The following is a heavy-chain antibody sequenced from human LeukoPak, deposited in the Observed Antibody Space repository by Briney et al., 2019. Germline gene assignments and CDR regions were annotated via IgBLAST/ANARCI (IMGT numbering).Heavy chain of an antibody. D-gene: IGHD2-21*01. V-gene: IGHV3-7*01. CDR1: GFTFSNYW. Sequence: GGSLRLSCAASGFTFSNYWVSWVRQAPGKGLEWVANINEDGSAQYYVGSVRGRFTISRDNAKNSLYLQMSSLRVEDTAVYYCASDSFSISAQSTVNFDYWGQGILVTVSS. CDR2: INEDGSAQ. J-gene: IGHJ4*02. CDR3: ASDSFSISAQSTVNFDY.